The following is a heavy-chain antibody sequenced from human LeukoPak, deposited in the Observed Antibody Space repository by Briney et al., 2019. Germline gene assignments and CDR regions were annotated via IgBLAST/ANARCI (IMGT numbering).Heavy chain of an antibody. CDR1: GGSISSYY. Sequence: PSETLSLTCTVSGGSISSYYWSWVRQPPGKGLEWIGYIYYSGSTNYNPSLKSRVTISVDTSRNQFSLKLNSVTAADTAVYYCAKSNGYGLVDIWGQGTMVTVSS. V-gene: IGHV4-59*12. J-gene: IGHJ3*02. CDR3: AKSNGYGLVDI. CDR2: IYYSGST. D-gene: IGHD3-10*01.